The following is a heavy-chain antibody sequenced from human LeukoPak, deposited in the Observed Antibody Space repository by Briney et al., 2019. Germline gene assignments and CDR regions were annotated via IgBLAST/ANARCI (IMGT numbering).Heavy chain of an antibody. D-gene: IGHD3-10*01. CDR1: GGTFDNYA. J-gene: IGHJ1*01. CDR3: ARGLFGGSAAPLLAH. Sequence: GASVKVSCKASGGTFDNYAVNWVREAPGLGLEWMGRIIPMLGKTNSAQKFQDRVTFTADKSTGTAYMELTHLRPDDTAVYFCARGLFGGSAAPLLAHGGQGTLFP. V-gene: IGHV1-69*04. CDR2: IIPMLGKT.